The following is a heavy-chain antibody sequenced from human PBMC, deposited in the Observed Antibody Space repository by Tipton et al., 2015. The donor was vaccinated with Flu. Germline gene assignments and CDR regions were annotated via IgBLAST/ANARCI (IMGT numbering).Heavy chain of an antibody. CDR3: AKDGWDTSGWYPFDY. J-gene: IGHJ4*02. CDR2: MRHDESDK. V-gene: IGHV3-30*02. D-gene: IGHD6-19*01. Sequence: SLRLSCAASGFTFSGYGMHWVRQAPGKGLEWVAFMRHDESDKYYADSVKGRFTISRDNSKNALYLLITSLRPEDTGVYYCAKDGWDTSGWYPFDYWGRGTLVTVSA. CDR1: GFTFSGYG.